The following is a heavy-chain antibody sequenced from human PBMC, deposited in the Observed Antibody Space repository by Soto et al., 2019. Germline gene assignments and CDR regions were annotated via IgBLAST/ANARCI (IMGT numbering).Heavy chain of an antibody. V-gene: IGHV4-39*01. J-gene: IGHJ5*02. Sequence: SETLSLTCTVSGGSISSSSYYWGWIRQPPGKGLEWIGSIYYSGSTYYNPSLKSRVTISVDTSKNQFSLKLSSVTAADTAVYYCAGSSAYYDILTGYSPNWFDPWGQGTLVTVSS. CDR2: IYYSGST. CDR1: GGSISSSSYY. CDR3: AGSSAYYDILTGYSPNWFDP. D-gene: IGHD3-9*01.